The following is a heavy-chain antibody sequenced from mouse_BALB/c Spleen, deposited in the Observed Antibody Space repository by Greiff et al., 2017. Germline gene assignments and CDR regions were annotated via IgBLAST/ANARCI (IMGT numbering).Heavy chain of an antibody. J-gene: IGHJ2*01. D-gene: IGHD1-1*01. CDR1: GYTFTSYW. CDR3: AKTVVGY. Sequence: VQLQQSGAELAKPGASVKMSCKASGYTFTSYWMHWVKQRPGQGLEWIGYINPSTGYTEYNQKFKDKATLTADKSSSTAYMQLSSLTSEDSAVYYCAKTVVGYWGQGTTLTVSS. V-gene: IGHV1-7*01. CDR2: INPSTGYT.